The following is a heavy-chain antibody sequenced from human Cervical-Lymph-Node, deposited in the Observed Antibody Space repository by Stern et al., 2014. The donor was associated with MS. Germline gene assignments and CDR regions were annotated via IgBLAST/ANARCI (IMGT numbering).Heavy chain of an antibody. D-gene: IGHD3-22*01. CDR1: GYTFTRSG. V-gene: IGHV1-18*01. J-gene: IGHJ6*02. CDR3: ARERHYYDSSGPDSYSNGLDV. CDR2: ISGYNGDT. Sequence: VQLVESGAEVKKPGASVKVSCKASGYTFTRSGISWVRQAPGQGLEWMGWISGYNGDTNYAQKFQDRVTMTTDTSSSTAYMELRSLRSDDTAVYYCARERHYYDSSGPDSYSNGLDVWGQGTTVTVSS.